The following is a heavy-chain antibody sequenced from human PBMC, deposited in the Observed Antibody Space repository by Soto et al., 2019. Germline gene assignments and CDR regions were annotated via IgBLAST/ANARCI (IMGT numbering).Heavy chain of an antibody. D-gene: IGHD3-10*01. J-gene: IGHJ6*02. CDR1: GYTFTSYG. CDR3: ARIEEGYCSGSNLLSSNGMHV. V-gene: IGHV1-18*04. Sequence: GASVKVSCKAAGYTFTSYGISWVRRPPGEGLEWMGWISAYNGNTNYAQKLQGRVTMTTDTSTSTAYMELRSLRSDDTAVYYCARIEEGYCSGSNLLSSNGMHVWGPGPMVTVSS. CDR2: ISAYNGNT.